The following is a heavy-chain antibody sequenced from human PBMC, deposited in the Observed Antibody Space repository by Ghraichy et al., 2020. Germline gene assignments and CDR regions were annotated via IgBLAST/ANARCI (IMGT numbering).Heavy chain of an antibody. CDR2: ISSSSSYI. V-gene: IGHV3-21*01. CDR3: ARDRYYDFWTLGAFDI. D-gene: IGHD3-3*01. J-gene: IGHJ3*02. Sequence: SISSSSSYIYYADSVKGRFTISRDNAKNSLYLQMNSLRAEDTAVYYCARDRYYDFWTLGAFDI.